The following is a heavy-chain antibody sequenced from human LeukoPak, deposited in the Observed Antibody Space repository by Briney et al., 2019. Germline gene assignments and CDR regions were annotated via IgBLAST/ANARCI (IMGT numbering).Heavy chain of an antibody. J-gene: IGHJ3*02. CDR1: GFTVSSSY. D-gene: IGHD1-1*01. CDR3: ARLSWNDRADAFDI. V-gene: IGHV3-53*01. CDR2: IYTGVST. Sequence: GGSLRLSCAASGFTVSSSYMGWVRQAPGKGLEWVSVIYTGVSTYYADSVKGRFTISRDNSKNTVYFQMNSLRVDDTAVYYCARLSWNDRADAFDIWGQGTMVTVSS.